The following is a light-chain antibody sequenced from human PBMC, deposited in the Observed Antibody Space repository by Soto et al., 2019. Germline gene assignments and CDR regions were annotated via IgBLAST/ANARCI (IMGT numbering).Light chain of an antibody. V-gene: IGKV3-15*01. J-gene: IGKJ1*01. Sequence: EIVLAQSPATLSVSPVEIVTLCFMATQTIGNKLAWYLQRPGQAPRLLMYGASTRATDIPARFSGSGSGTEFTLTITGLQSEDFAVYYCQQYNGWPWTFGLGTKVDIK. CDR1: QTIGNK. CDR2: GAS. CDR3: QQYNGWPWT.